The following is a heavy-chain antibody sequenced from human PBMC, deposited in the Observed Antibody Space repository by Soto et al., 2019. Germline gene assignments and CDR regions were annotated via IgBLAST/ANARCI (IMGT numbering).Heavy chain of an antibody. D-gene: IGHD6-13*01. V-gene: IGHV4-31*03. CDR2: IYYSGST. CDR1: GGSISSGNYY. Sequence: SETLSLTCTVSGGSISSGNYYWSWIRQHPGKGLEWIGYIYYSGSTSYNPSLKSRVTISVDTSKNHFSLKLSSVTAADTAVYYCARVFSDSSSWLDLWGQGTLVTAPQ. J-gene: IGHJ5*02. CDR3: ARVFSDSSSWLDL.